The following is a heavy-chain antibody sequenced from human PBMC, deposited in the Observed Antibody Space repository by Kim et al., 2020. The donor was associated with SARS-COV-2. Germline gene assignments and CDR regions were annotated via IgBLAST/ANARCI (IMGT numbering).Heavy chain of an antibody. D-gene: IGHD2-2*01. V-gene: IGHV4-34*12. CDR3: ARHMRRAFDI. CDR1: GGPFSGYY. CDR2: ALYSGIT. J-gene: IGHJ3*02. Sequence: SETLSLTCDVSGGPFSGYYWTWIRQTPGGGLQWIGEALYSGITKYNPSLKSRLTISVDTSKNLVSLKLSSVTAADTATYYCARHMRRAFDIWGQGTMVTVSS.